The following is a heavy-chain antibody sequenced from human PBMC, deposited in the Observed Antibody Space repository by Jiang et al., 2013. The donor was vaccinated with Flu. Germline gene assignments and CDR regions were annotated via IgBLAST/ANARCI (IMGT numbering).Heavy chain of an antibody. CDR3: ARGLNWGSPIYYFDY. D-gene: IGHD7-27*01. Sequence: GSGLVKPSETLSLTCTVSGGSISNYYWSWIRQPAGKGLEWIGRIYTSGSTNYNPSLKSRVTMSVDTSKNQFSLKVSSVTAADTAVYYCARGLNWGSPIYYFDYWGQGTLVTVSS. V-gene: IGHV4-4*07. CDR2: IYTSGST. J-gene: IGHJ4*02. CDR1: GGSISNYY.